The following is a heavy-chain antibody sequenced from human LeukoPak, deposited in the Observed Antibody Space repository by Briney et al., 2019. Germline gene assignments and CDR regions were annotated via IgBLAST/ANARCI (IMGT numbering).Heavy chain of an antibody. Sequence: GGSLRLSCAASGFTFSSYSMNWARQAPGKGLEWVSYISYSSSTIYYADSVKGRFSISRDNAKNSLYLQMNSLRAEGTAVYYCAELGITMIGGVWGKGTTVTISS. CDR2: ISYSSSTI. CDR1: GFTFSSYS. V-gene: IGHV3-48*01. CDR3: AELGITMIGGV. D-gene: IGHD3-10*02. J-gene: IGHJ6*04.